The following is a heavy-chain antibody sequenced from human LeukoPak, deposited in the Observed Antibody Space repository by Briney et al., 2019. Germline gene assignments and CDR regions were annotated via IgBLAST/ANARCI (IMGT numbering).Heavy chain of an antibody. D-gene: IGHD2-2*01. CDR2: ISSSSSYI. Sequence: GGSLRLSCAASGFSFSGYSMNWVRQAPGKGLEWVSSISSSSSYIYYADSVKGRFTISRDNAKNSLYLQMNSLRAEDTAVYYCAKAIKGPIVVVPAARKGAFDIWGQGTMVTVSS. CDR3: AKAIKGPIVVVPAARKGAFDI. V-gene: IGHV3-21*04. CDR1: GFSFSGYS. J-gene: IGHJ3*02.